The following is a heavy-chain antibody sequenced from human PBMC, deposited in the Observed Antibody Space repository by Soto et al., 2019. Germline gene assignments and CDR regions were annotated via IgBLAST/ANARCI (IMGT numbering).Heavy chain of an antibody. CDR2: ISGHNGNT. CDR3: AREGPAPYYYYGMDV. CDR1: GYSFTTYG. Sequence: QVQLVQSRGEVKKPGASVKVSCKTSGYSFTTYGISWVRQAPGQGLEWMGWISGHNGNTNYAQKLQGRVTMTTDTSTSTAYMELRSLRSDDTAVYYWAREGPAPYYYYGMDVWGQGSTVTVSS. V-gene: IGHV1-18*01. J-gene: IGHJ6*02.